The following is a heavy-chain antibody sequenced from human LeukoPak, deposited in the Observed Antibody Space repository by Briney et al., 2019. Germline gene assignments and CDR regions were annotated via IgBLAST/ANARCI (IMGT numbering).Heavy chain of an antibody. Sequence: GGSLRLSCAASGFTFSSYSMNWVRQAPGKGLEWVSSISSSSSYIYYADSVKGRFTISRDNAKNSLYLQMNSLRAEDTAVYYCARIWGYCSGGRCYSPYYYYMDVWGKGTTVTVSS. V-gene: IGHV3-21*01. D-gene: IGHD2-15*01. CDR1: GFTFSSYS. CDR3: ARIWGYCSGGRCYSPYYYYMDV. J-gene: IGHJ6*03. CDR2: ISSSSSYI.